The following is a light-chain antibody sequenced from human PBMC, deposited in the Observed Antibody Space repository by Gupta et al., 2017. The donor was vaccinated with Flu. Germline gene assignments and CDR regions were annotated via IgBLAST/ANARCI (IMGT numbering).Light chain of an antibody. J-gene: IGKJ2*01. V-gene: IGKV1-27*01. Sequence: GDRVTITCRASHDISNYLAWYQQKPGKVPKLLIYAASTLQSGVPSRFIGSGSGTDFTLTISSLQPEDVATYYCQKYNNAPNTFGQGTKLEIK. CDR3: QKYNNAPNT. CDR1: HDISNY. CDR2: AAS.